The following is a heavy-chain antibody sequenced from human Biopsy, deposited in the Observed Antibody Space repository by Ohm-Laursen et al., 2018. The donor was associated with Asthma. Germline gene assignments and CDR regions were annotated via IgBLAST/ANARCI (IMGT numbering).Heavy chain of an antibody. CDR2: ISHSGST. V-gene: IGHV4-30-2*01. CDR3: ARAQAAQYYYGMDV. Sequence: SDTLSLTCVVSGGSISSGGYWTWIRQPPGKGLEWIGYISHSGSTYFNPSLKSRVTISLDRTKSQFSLKLSSVTAADTALYYCARAQAAQYYYGMDVWGQGTTVIVSS. CDR1: GGSISSGGY. D-gene: IGHD6-6*01. J-gene: IGHJ6*02.